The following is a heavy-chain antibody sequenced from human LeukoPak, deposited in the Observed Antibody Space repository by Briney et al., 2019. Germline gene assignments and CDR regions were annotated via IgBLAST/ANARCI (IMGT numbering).Heavy chain of an antibody. D-gene: IGHD2-2*02. J-gene: IGHJ4*02. Sequence: GGSLRLSCAASGFTFSSYGMHWVRQAPGKGLEWVAVIWYGGSNKYYADSVKGRFTISRDNSKNTLYLQMNSLRAEDTAVYYCARGRREYCSSTSCYRGGVGYYFDYWGQGTLVTVSS. CDR2: IWYGGSNK. CDR1: GFTFSSYG. CDR3: ARGRREYCSSTSCYRGGVGYYFDY. V-gene: IGHV3-33*01.